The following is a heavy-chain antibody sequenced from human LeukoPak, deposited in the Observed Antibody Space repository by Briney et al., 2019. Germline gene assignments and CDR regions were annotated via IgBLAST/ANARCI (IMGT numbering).Heavy chain of an antibody. CDR2: ISSSSSTI. Sequence: QSGGSLRLSCAASEFIFSSYGMNWVRQAPGKGLEWVSYISSSSSTIYYADSVKGRFTISRDNAKNSLYLQTNSLRAEDTAVYYCARDFGGYWGQGTLVTVSS. CDR1: EFIFSSYG. J-gene: IGHJ4*02. CDR3: ARDFGGY. V-gene: IGHV3-48*01. D-gene: IGHD3-16*01.